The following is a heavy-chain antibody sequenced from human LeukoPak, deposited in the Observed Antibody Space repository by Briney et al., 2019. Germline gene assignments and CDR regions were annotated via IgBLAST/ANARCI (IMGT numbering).Heavy chain of an antibody. J-gene: IGHJ4*02. CDR2: MNPNSGNT. CDR1: GYTFTSYD. Sequence: ASVKVSFTASGYTFTSYDINWVRQATGQGLEWMGWMNPNSGNTGYAQKFQGRVTITRNTSISTAYMELSSLRSEDTAVYYCARGVKWLLLRRYYFDYWGQGTLVTVS. V-gene: IGHV1-8*03. D-gene: IGHD3-22*01. CDR3: ARGVKWLLLRRYYFDY.